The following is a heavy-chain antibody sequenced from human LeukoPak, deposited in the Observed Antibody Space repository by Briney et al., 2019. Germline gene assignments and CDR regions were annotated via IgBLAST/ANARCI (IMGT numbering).Heavy chain of an antibody. CDR2: IIPIFGTA. D-gene: IGHD4-17*01. V-gene: IGHV1-69*01. CDR1: EGTFISYA. J-gene: IGHJ5*02. CDR3: AINDYGDYVYNWFDP. Sequence: SSVKVSCKASEGTFISYAISWVRQAPGQGLEWMGGIIPIFGTANYAQKFQGRVTITADESTSTAYMELSSLRSEDTAVYYCAINDYGDYVYNWFDPWGQGTLVTVSS.